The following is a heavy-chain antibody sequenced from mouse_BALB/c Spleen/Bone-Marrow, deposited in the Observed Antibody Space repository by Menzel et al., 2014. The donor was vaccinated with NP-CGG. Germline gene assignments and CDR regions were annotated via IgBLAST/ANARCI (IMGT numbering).Heavy chain of an antibody. D-gene: IGHD1-1*01. J-gene: IGHJ2*01. V-gene: IGHV14-3*02. CDR1: GFNIKETY. CDR2: IDPANGNT. Sequence: VQLKESGAELVKPGASVKFSCTASGFNIKETYMHWAKQRPEQGLEWIGRIDPANGNTKYDPKFQGKATITADTSSNTAYLQLSSLTSEDTAVYYCARYYYGSSLFDYWGQGTTLTVSS. CDR3: ARYYYGSSLFDY.